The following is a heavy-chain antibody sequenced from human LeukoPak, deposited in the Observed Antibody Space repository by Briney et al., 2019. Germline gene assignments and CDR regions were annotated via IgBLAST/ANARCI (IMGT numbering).Heavy chain of an antibody. CDR3: TDLDCNSTNYHDY. CDR1: GFTFSSYA. D-gene: IGHD2/OR15-2a*01. V-gene: IGHV3-23*01. CDR2: ISGSGGST. J-gene: IGHJ4*02. Sequence: GGSLRLSCAASGFTFSSYAMSWVRQAPGKGLEWVSAISGSGGSTYYADSVKGRFTISRDNAKNSVYLQMNSLRAEDTAVYYCTDLDCNSTNYHDYWGQGTLVTVSS.